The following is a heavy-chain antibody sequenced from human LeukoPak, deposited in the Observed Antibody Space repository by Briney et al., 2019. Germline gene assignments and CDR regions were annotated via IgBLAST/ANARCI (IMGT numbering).Heavy chain of an antibody. D-gene: IGHD2-2*01. J-gene: IGHJ4*02. CDR1: SGSFSGYY. V-gene: IGHV4-34*01. CDR2: INHSGST. Sequence: ASETLSLTCAVYSGSFSGYYWSWIRQPPGKGLEWIGEINHSGSTNYNPSLKSRVTISVDTSKNQFSLKLSSVTAADTAVYYCARGALVPAAKGRFDYWGQGTLVTVSS. CDR3: ARGALVPAAKGRFDY.